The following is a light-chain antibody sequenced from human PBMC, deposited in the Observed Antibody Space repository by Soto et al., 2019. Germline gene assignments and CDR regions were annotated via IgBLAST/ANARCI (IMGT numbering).Light chain of an antibody. J-gene: IGLJ1*01. CDR1: SSDVGGYNY. V-gene: IGLV2-11*01. CDR2: DVS. Sequence: QSVLTQPRSVSGSPGQSVTISCTGTSSDVGGYNYVSWYQQHPGKAPKLMIYDVSKRPSGVPDRFSGSKSGNTASLTISGLQDEDEADYYGCSYAGSDTYVFGTGTKLTVL. CDR3: CSYAGSDTYV.